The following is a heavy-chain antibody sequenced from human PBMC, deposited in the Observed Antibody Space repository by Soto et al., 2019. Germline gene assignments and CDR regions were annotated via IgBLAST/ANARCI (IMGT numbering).Heavy chain of an antibody. CDR1: GYTFTSYG. CDR3: ARARPIAARPRRWFDP. V-gene: IGHV1-18*04. J-gene: IGHJ5*02. D-gene: IGHD6-6*01. CDR2: ISAYNGNT. Sequence: ASVKLSCKASGYTFTSYGTSWVRQAPRKGLEWMGWISAYNGNTNYALKLEGRVTMTTDTSTSTAYMELRSLRSDDTAVYYCARARPIAARPRRWFDPWGQGTLVTVSS.